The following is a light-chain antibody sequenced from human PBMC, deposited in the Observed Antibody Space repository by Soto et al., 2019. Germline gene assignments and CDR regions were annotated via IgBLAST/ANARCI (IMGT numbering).Light chain of an antibody. Sequence: QSALAQPRSVSGSPGQSVTISCTGTSSDVGDYNYVSWYQQHPGKAPKLMIYDVSQRPSGVPDRFSGSKSGNKDSPTISGLHAEAEAEYYCSSYAGSRRVFGRGTQLTV. J-gene: IGLJ3*02. V-gene: IGLV2-11*01. CDR1: SSDVGDYNY. CDR2: DVS. CDR3: SSYAGSRRV.